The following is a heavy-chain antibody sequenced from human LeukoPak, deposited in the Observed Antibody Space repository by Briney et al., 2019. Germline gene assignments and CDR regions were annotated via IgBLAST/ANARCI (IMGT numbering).Heavy chain of an antibody. D-gene: IGHD3-10*01. J-gene: IGHJ6*04. V-gene: IGHV1-2*04. CDR2: INPNSGGT. Sequence: GASVKVSCKASGYTFTGYYMHWVRQAPGQGLEWMGWINPNSGGTNYAQKFQGWVTMTRDTSISTAYMELSRLRSDDTAVYYCARDRVTLWSGRNYGMDVWGKGTTVTVSS. CDR3: ARDRVTLWSGRNYGMDV. CDR1: GYTFTGYY.